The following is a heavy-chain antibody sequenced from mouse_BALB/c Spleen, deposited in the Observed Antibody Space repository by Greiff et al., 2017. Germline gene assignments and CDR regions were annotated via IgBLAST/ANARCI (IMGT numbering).Heavy chain of an antibody. CDR2: ISYDGSN. Sequence: VQLKESGPGLVKPSQSLSLTCSVTGYSITSGYYWNWIRQFPGNKLEWMGYISYDGSNNYNPSLKNRISITRDTSKNQFFLKLNSVTTEDTATYYCARDGYGNYFAYWGQGTLVTVSA. CDR3: ARDGYGNYFAY. D-gene: IGHD2-1*01. V-gene: IGHV3-6*02. J-gene: IGHJ3*01. CDR1: GYSITSGYY.